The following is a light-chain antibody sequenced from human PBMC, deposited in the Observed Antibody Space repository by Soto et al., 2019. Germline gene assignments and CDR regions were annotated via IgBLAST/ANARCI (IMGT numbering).Light chain of an antibody. CDR2: GAS. V-gene: IGKV3-20*01. Sequence: IVFPQVPGRLSLSPEGRATLSCMASQSVSSTYVAWYQQKPGQAPRLLIYGASSRATGIPDRFSGSGAGTDFTLTISRVEPEDLAVYYCQQYVSLPITVGQGTQLDIK. CDR3: QQYVSLPIT. J-gene: IGKJ5*01. CDR1: QSVSSTY.